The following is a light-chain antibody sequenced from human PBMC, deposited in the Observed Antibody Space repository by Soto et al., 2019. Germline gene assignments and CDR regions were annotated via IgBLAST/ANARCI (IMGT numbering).Light chain of an antibody. V-gene: IGLV2-23*02. J-gene: IGLJ1*01. CDR1: SSNVRSYKL. CDR2: EVN. CDR3: CSSGGSPTYV. Sequence: QSALAQPASVSGSPGQSITISCTGTSSNVRSYKLVSWYQQHPGKAPKFMIFEVNKRPSGVSNRFSGSKSGNTASLTISGLKVEDEADYYCCSSGGSPTYVFGTGTKVTVL.